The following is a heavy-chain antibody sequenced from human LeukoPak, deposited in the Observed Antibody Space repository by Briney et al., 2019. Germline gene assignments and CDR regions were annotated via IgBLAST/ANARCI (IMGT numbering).Heavy chain of an antibody. Sequence: GGSLRLSCAASGFTFSSYGMHWVRQAPGKGLEWVAVISYDGSNKYYADSVKGRFTISRDNSKNTLYLQMNSLRAEDTAIYYCARKPLSGGYGGTIDYWGQGTLVTVSS. CDR2: ISYDGSNK. D-gene: IGHD5-12*01. CDR3: ARKPLSGGYGGTIDY. V-gene: IGHV3-30*03. CDR1: GFTFSSYG. J-gene: IGHJ4*02.